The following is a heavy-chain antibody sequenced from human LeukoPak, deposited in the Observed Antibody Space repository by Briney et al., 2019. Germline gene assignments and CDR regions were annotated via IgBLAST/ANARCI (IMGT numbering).Heavy chain of an antibody. CDR1: GFTFNTYT. Sequence: GGSLRLSCAASGFTFNTYTMNWLRQAPGKGLEWVSCISSTSIYTYYASSVKGRFTISRDNAKNSLYLQMNSLRAEDTAVYYCARDAWLEDWGQGTLVTVSP. J-gene: IGHJ4*02. CDR3: ARDAWLED. D-gene: IGHD5-12*01. V-gene: IGHV3-21*01. CDR2: ISSTSIYT.